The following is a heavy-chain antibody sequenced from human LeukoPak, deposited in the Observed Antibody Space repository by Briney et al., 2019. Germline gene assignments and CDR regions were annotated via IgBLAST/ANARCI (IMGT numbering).Heavy chain of an antibody. CDR3: ARVFGSGWYSAANDY. V-gene: IGHV3-21*06. J-gene: IGHJ4*02. D-gene: IGHD6-19*01. Sequence: GGSLRLSCAASGFTFSSYSLNWVRQPPGKGLEWVSSISSSGTYTYYADSVKGRFTISRDNAKNSLYLQMNSLRAEDTAVYYCARVFGSGWYSAANDYWGQGTLVTVSS. CDR2: ISSSGTYT. CDR1: GFTFSSYS.